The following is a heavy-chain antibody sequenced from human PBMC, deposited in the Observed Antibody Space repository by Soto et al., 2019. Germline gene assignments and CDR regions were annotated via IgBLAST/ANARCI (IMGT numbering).Heavy chain of an antibody. V-gene: IGHV5-51*01. CDR1: GYSFASYW. Sequence: PWESKKISCQGSGYSFASYWIGWVRQMPGKDLEWVGIIYPGDSDTRYSQSFQGHVTISADKSLRTAYLQWTSVKASDTALYYCARTRSFTLGFYYDGMDVWGQGTTVTVSS. CDR2: IYPGDSDT. J-gene: IGHJ6*02. CDR3: ARTRSFTLGFYYDGMDV. D-gene: IGHD6-6*01.